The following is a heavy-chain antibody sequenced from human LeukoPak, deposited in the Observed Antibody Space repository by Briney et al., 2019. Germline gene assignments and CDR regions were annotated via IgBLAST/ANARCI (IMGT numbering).Heavy chain of an antibody. Sequence: SQTLSLTCAISGDSVSTNSATWTWLRQSPSRGLEWLGRTYYRSKWYNDYAVSMKSRITINPDTSKNQFSLQLNSVTPEDTAVYYCARWQWLVMDYFDSWGQGTLVFVSS. D-gene: IGHD6-19*01. CDR2: TYYRSKWYN. CDR3: ARWQWLVMDYFDS. J-gene: IGHJ4*01. CDR1: GDSVSTNSAT. V-gene: IGHV6-1*01.